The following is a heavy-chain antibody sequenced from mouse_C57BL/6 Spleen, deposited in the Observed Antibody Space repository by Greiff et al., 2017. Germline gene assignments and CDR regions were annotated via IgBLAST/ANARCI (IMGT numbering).Heavy chain of an antibody. CDR1: GYTFTDYY. V-gene: IGHV1-26*01. D-gene: IGHD2-5*01. CDR3: ARVYYSNYVEN. CDR2: INPNNGGT. J-gene: IGHJ2*01. Sequence: VQLQQSGPELVKPGASVKISCKASGYTFTDYYMNWVKQSHGKSLEWIGDINPNNGGTSYNQKFKGKATLTVDKSSSTAYMELRSLTSEDSAVYYCARVYYSNYVENWGQGTTLTVSS.